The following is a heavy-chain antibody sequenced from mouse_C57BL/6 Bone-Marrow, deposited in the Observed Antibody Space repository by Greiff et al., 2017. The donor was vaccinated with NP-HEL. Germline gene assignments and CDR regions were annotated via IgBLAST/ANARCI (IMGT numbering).Heavy chain of an antibody. CDR1: EYAFPTHY. D-gene: IGHD2-4*01. CDR3: ARRYDYDVYFDY. CDR2: INSDGGST. Sequence: EVQVVESGGGLVQPGESLKLSCESNEYAFPTHYMSWVSQTPDKRLELVAGINSDGGSTYYPDTMESRFTISRDNNKKTLYLQVISLRSEDTALYYCARRYDYDVYFDYWGQGTTLTVSS. J-gene: IGHJ2*01. V-gene: IGHV5-2*01.